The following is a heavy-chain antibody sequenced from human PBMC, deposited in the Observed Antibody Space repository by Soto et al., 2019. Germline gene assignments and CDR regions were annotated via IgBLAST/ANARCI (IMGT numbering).Heavy chain of an antibody. CDR1: GGSGSKGMFY. V-gene: IGHV4-61*01. Sequence: SQTLSVTCSVAGGSGSKGMFYWCWIRQSPGKGLEWIGNVYFTGTINYNPSFKSRVTMSIDTSKNQFSLKLTSVTAADTAVYYCARYCNNSDCRHLFYFDYWGQGALVTVSS. CDR3: ARYCNNSDCRHLFYFDY. J-gene: IGHJ4*02. D-gene: IGHD2-8*01. CDR2: VYFTGTI.